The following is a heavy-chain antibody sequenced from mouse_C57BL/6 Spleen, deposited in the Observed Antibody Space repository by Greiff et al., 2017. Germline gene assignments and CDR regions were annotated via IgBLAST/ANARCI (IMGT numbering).Heavy chain of an antibody. CDR2: SNPRSGGT. J-gene: IGHJ1*03. CDR3: ARSGYYGSSLYFDV. D-gene: IGHD1-1*01. Sequence: VQLQQSGAELVRPGTSVKVSCTASGYAFTNYLIEWVKQRPEQGLEWIGVSNPRSGGTNYNEKLKGRATLSANKTSNTAYMQFSRLTSEDSAVYSSARSGYYGSSLYFDVWGTGTTVTVSS. V-gene: IGHV1-54*01. CDR1: GYAFTNYL.